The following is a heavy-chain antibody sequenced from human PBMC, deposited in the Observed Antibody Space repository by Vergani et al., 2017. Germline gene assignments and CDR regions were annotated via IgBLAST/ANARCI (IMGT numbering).Heavy chain of an antibody. CDR1: GGSISAGYYF. V-gene: IGHV4-61*01. D-gene: IGHD6-6*01. CDR2: IYYSGST. Sequence: QVQLQASGPGRVKPSQTLSLTCTMSGGSISAGYYFWSWIRQPPGKGLEWIGYIYYSGSTNYNPSLKSRVTISVDTSKNQFSLKLSSVTAADTAVYYCARGVDYGSSSVLRYYYMDVWGKGTTVTVSS. J-gene: IGHJ6*03. CDR3: ARGVDYGSSSVLRYYYMDV.